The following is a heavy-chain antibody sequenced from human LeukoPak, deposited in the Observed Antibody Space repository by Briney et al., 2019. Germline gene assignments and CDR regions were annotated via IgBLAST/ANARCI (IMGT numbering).Heavy chain of an antibody. J-gene: IGHJ3*02. CDR1: GGSISSYY. V-gene: IGHV4-59*08. CDR2: IYYSGRT. D-gene: IGHD3-22*01. Sequence: PSETLSLTCTVSGGSISSYYWNWIRQPPGKGLEWIGYIYYSGRTNYNPSLKSRVTISVDTSKNQFSLKLSSVTAADTAVYYCARPVTYYYDSSGPSGAFDIWGQGTMVTVSS. CDR3: ARPVTYYYDSSGPSGAFDI.